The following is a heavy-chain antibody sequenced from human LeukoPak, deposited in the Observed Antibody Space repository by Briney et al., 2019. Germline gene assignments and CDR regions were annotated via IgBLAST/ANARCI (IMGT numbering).Heavy chain of an antibody. CDR2: IYYSGST. CDR3: ARLLRVGYCGTTTCNWFDP. J-gene: IGHJ5*02. Sequence: SETLSLTCTVSGGSISSSSYYWGWIRQPPGKGLEWIGSIYYSGSTYYSPSLKSRVTISVDTSKNQFSLKLSSVTAADTAVYYCARLLRVGYCGTTTCNWFDPWGQGTLVTVSS. V-gene: IGHV4-39*07. CDR1: GGSISSSSYY. D-gene: IGHD2-2*03.